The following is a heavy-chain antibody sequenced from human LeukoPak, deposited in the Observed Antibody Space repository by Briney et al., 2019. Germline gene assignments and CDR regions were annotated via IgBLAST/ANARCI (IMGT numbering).Heavy chain of an antibody. Sequence: GGSLRLSCAASGFTFSDYAMTWVRQAPGKGLEWVSAISGSGGSTYYADSVKGRFTISRDNSKNTLYLQMNSLRAEDTAVYYCATKGGYCSSTSCYPAYFDYWGQGTLVTVSS. D-gene: IGHD2-2*01. CDR3: ATKGGYCSSTSCYPAYFDY. CDR1: GFTFSDYA. V-gene: IGHV3-23*01. CDR2: ISGSGGST. J-gene: IGHJ4*02.